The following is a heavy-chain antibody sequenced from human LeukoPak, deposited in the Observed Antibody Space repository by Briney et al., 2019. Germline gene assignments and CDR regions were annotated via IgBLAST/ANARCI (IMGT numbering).Heavy chain of an antibody. CDR1: GGSISSGGYY. CDR3: ARFSNDHGVKFDY. D-gene: IGHD4-17*01. CDR2: IYYSGTA. J-gene: IGHJ4*02. Sequence: SQTLSLTCTVSGGSISSGGYYWSWVRQHPEKGLEWIGYIYYSGTAYYNPSLKSRVTMSVDTSKNQFSLKLDSVTAADAAVYYCARFSNDHGVKFDYWGQGTLVAVSS. V-gene: IGHV4-31*03.